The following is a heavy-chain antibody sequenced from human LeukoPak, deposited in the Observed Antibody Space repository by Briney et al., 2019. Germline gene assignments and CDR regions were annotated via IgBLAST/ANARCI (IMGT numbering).Heavy chain of an antibody. J-gene: IGHJ4*02. CDR1: GGSISSYY. Sequence: SETLSLTCTVSGGSISSYYWSWIRQPPGKGLEWIGYIYYSGSTNYNPSLKSRVTISVDTSKNQFSLKLSSVTAADTAVYYCARSEVTMVRGVDYWGQGTLVTVSS. V-gene: IGHV4-59*01. CDR3: ARSEVTMVRGVDY. CDR2: IYYSGST. D-gene: IGHD3-10*01.